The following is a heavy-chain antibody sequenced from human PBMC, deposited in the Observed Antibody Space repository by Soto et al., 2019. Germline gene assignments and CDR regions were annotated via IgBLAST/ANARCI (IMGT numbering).Heavy chain of an antibody. J-gene: IGHJ6*02. D-gene: IGHD3-9*01. V-gene: IGHV1-69*13. CDR3: ARAPIPDWLLPQFYYYGVDV. Sequence: SVKVSCKASGGTSSSYAISWVRQAPGQGLEWMGGIIPIFGTANYAQKFQGRVTITADESTSTAYMELSSLRSEDTAVYYCARAPIPDWLLPQFYYYGVDVWGQGTTVTVSS. CDR2: IIPIFGTA. CDR1: GGTSSSYA.